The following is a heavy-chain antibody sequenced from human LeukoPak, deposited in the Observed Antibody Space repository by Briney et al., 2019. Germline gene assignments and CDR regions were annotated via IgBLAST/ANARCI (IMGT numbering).Heavy chain of an antibody. CDR1: GFTFSSYS. CDR3: AGEESSGWYEVDY. Sequence: GGSLRLSCAASGFTFSSYSMNWVRQAPGKGLEWVSSISSSSSYIYYADSVKGRFTISRDNAKNSLYLQMNSLRAEDTAVYYCAGEESSGWYEVDYWGQGTLVTVSS. D-gene: IGHD6-19*01. J-gene: IGHJ4*02. V-gene: IGHV3-21*01. CDR2: ISSSSSYI.